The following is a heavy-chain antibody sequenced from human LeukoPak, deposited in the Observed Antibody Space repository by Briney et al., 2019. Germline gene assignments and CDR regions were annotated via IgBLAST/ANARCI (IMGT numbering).Heavy chain of an antibody. D-gene: IGHD1-26*01. CDR3: ARDKVVGATYFDN. J-gene: IGHJ4*02. CDR1: GFTFSNYW. V-gene: IGHV3-7*01. Sequence: PGGSLRLSCAASGFTFSNYWMSWVRQAPGKGLEWVANLKQDGSEEYYVDSVKGRFTISRDNAENSLYLQMNSLRDDDTALYYCARDKVVGATYFDNWGQEILVTVSS. CDR2: LKQDGSEE.